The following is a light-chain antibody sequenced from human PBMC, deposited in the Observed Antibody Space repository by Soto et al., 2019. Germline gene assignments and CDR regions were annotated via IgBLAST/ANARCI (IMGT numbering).Light chain of an antibody. CDR2: GAS. J-gene: IGKJ1*01. CDR1: QSLSDT. Sequence: EIVMTQSPATLSVSPGGRATLSCRASQSLSDTLAWYQQKPGQAPRLLIYGASTRAPGFPARFSGSGSGTDFTLTISSLQSEDFGVYYCQQYNNWPWTFGQGTNVDI. CDR3: QQYNNWPWT. V-gene: IGKV3-15*01.